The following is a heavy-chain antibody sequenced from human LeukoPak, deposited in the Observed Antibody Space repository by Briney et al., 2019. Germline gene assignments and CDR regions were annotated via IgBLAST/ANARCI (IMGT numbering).Heavy chain of an antibody. CDR3: AREYSSSSGRAFDI. Sequence: PGGSLRLSCAASGFTFTTYTMNWVRQAPGKGLEWVSYISSSSTAIYYADSVKGRFTISRDNAKNSVSLQMNSLRAEDTAVYYCAREYSSSSGRAFDIWGQGTMVTVSS. D-gene: IGHD6-6*01. V-gene: IGHV3-48*01. CDR2: ISSSSTAI. CDR1: GFTFTTYT. J-gene: IGHJ3*02.